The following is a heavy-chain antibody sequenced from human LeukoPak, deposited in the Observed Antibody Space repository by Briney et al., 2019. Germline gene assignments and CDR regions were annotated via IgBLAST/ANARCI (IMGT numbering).Heavy chain of an antibody. J-gene: IGHJ4*02. CDR1: GGSISSYY. CDR3: AREDYDILTGHTGFDY. D-gene: IGHD3-9*01. CDR2: IYYSGST. V-gene: IGHV4-59*01. Sequence: PSETLSLTCTVSGGSISSYYWSWIRQPPGKGLEWIGYIYYSGSTNYNPSLKGRVTISVDTSKNQFSLKLSSVTAADTAVYYCAREDYDILTGHTGFDYWGQGTLVTVSS.